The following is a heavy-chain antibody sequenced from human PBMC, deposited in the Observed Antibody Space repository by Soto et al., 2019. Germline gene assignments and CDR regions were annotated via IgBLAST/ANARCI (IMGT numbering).Heavy chain of an antibody. CDR2: ISYDGSNK. V-gene: IGHV3-30-3*01. J-gene: IGHJ4*02. CDR3: EREGDYGEAFDY. Sequence: GGSLRLSCAASGFTFSSYAMHWVRQAPGKGLEWVAVISYDGSNKYYADSVKGRFTISRDNSKNTLYLQMTSLRAEDTAVYYCEREGDYGEAFDYWGQGTLVTVSS. D-gene: IGHD4-17*01. CDR1: GFTFSSYA.